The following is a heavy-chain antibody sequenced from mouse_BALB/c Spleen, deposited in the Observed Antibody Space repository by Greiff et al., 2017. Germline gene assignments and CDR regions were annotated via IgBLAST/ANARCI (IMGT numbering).Heavy chain of an antibody. CDR1: GFNIKDTY. J-gene: IGHJ1*01. Sequence: EVKLQESGAELVKPGASVKLSCTASGFNIKDTYMHWVKQRPEQGLEWIGRIDPANGNTKYDPKFQGKATITADTSSNTAYLQLSSLTSEDTAVYYCASHGYFDVWGAGTTVTVSS. CDR2: IDPANGNT. CDR3: ASHGYFDV. V-gene: IGHV14-3*02.